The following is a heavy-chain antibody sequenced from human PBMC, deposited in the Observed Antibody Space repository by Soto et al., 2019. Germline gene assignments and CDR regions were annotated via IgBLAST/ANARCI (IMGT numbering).Heavy chain of an antibody. CDR1: GFSFGSYA. D-gene: IGHD3-3*01. J-gene: IGHJ4*02. Sequence: GGTLRLSCAASGFSFGSYALSWVRQAPGKGLEWVSTISGSDGKTFYADSVKGRFSISRDTSQSTLYLQMNSLRADDTAMYYCARWSYLDYWGQGTRVTVSS. V-gene: IGHV3-23*01. CDR3: ARWSYLDY. CDR2: ISGSDGKT.